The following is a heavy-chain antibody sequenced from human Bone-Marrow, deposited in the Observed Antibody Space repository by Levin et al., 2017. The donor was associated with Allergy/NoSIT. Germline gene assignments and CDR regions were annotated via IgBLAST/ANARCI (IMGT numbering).Heavy chain of an antibody. CDR2: INTKTGSP. Sequence: PEASVKVSCKTSGYSFTTYSLHWVRQAPGQGLEWMGWINTKTGSPTYAQGFTGRFVFSLDTSVSTAYLEISNLKAGDTAVYYCAREQLWRGYPPMDVWGQGTTVVVSS. V-gene: IGHV7-4-1*02. D-gene: IGHD3-3*01. CDR3: AREQLWRGYPPMDV. J-gene: IGHJ6*02. CDR1: GYSFTTYS.